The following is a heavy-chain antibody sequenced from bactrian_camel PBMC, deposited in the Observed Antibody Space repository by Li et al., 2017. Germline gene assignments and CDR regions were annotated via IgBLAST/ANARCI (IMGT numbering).Heavy chain of an antibody. J-gene: IGHJ4*01. CDR3: AARDGVRTWIPLSQLEYKY. CDR2: LWIGGATT. V-gene: IGHV3S1*01. CDR1: RYTYKRNC. Sequence: HVQLVESGGGSVQAGGSLTLSCAAGRYTYKRNCMGWFRQRPGKDREGLAVLWIGGATTTYADSVKGRFTVSKDIAENTLYLQMDSLKPEDTAMYYCAARDGVRTWIPLSQLEYKYWGLGTQVTVS. D-gene: IGHD3*01.